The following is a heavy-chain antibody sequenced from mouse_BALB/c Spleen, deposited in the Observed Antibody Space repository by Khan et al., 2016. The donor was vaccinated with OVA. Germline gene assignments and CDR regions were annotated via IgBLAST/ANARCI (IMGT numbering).Heavy chain of an antibody. Sequence: VQLQESGAELAKPGASVKMSCKASGYTFTTYWMHWVKQRPGQGLEWIGYINPTSGYTDYNEKFKDRVTSSADKSSSTAYMQLSSLTSEDSAVYYCKRERIDYGGQGNTLTVSS. V-gene: IGHV1-7*01. J-gene: IGHJ2*01. CDR3: KRERIDY. CDR2: INPTSGYT. CDR1: GYTFTTYW.